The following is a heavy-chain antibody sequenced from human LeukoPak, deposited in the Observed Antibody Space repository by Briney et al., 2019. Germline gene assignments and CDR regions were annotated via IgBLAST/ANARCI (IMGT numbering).Heavy chain of an antibody. D-gene: IGHD2-2*01. CDR1: GITLNIFA. J-gene: IGHJ4*02. V-gene: IGHV3-23*01. CDR2: ITRSGTNT. CDR3: AKDGCSSTICYSFDY. Sequence: PGGSLRLSCAASGITLNIFAMNWVRQAPGKGLEWVSAITRSGTNTFYRDSVKGRFTVSRDNSKNTIFLQMNTLRADDTALYYCAKDGCSSTICYSFDYWGQGTLVTVSS.